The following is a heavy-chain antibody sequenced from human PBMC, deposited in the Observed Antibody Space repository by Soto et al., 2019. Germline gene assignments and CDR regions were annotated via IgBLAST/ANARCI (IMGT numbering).Heavy chain of an antibody. D-gene: IGHD2-15*01. CDR2: INSYNGQT. Sequence: QAQLVQYGEEVKKPGASVKVSCKASGYTFISFGISWVRQAPGQGLEWMGWINSYNGQTKFAQNLQGRVTLTRDTSTTTAFMELRSLRSDDTAVYYCARDRGYCSGGTCSSDWFDPWGQGTLVTVSS. CDR1: GYTFISFG. CDR3: ARDRGYCSGGTCSSDWFDP. J-gene: IGHJ5*02. V-gene: IGHV1-18*01.